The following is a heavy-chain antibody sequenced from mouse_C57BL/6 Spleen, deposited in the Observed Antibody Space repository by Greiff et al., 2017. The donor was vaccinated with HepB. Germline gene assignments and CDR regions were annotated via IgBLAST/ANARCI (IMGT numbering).Heavy chain of an antibody. Sequence: LQESGAELVRPGTSVKVSCKASGYAFTNYLIEWVKQRPGQGLEWIGVINPGSGGTNYNEKFKGKATLTADKSSSTAYMQLSSLTSEDSAVYFCARTTTVARFAYWGQGTLVTVSA. CDR1: GYAFTNYL. J-gene: IGHJ3*01. V-gene: IGHV1-54*01. D-gene: IGHD1-1*01. CDR2: INPGSGGT. CDR3: ARTTTVARFAY.